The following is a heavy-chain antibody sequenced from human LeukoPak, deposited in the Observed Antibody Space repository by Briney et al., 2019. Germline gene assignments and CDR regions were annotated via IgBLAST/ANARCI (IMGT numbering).Heavy chain of an antibody. Sequence: PGGSLRLSCAASGFTVSSNYMNWVRQAPGKGLEWVSIIYSGGTTYYADSVKGRFTISRDNSKNTLYLQMNSLRVEDTAVYYCARRSAHSSAWHPSTFDIWGQGTMVTVSS. J-gene: IGHJ3*02. CDR2: IYSGGTT. D-gene: IGHD6-25*01. CDR1: GFTVSSNY. CDR3: ARRSAHSSAWHPSTFDI. V-gene: IGHV3-66*01.